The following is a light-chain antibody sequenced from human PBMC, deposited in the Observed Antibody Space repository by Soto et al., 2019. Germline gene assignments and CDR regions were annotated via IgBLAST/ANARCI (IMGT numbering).Light chain of an antibody. CDR3: QQFHRWPVT. Sequence: EIVMTQSPATLSVSPGERVTLSCRASQSVRNNLAWYQHKPGQAPRLLFSYASTGATVNPARFTVSGYGTDFALTINSLRSEYVAVYYCQQFHRWPVTFGGGAKVEI. V-gene: IGKV3-15*01. J-gene: IGKJ4*01. CDR2: YAS. CDR1: QSVRNN.